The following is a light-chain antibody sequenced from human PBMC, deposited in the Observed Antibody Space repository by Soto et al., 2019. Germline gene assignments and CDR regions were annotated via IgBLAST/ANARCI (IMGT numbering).Light chain of an antibody. V-gene: IGLV2-14*01. CDR3: SSYRNNPTWV. Sequence: QSALTQPASVSGSPGQSITISCAGTSSDIGVYNYVSWYQQHPGKAPKLMIYEVSKRPSGVSNRFSGSKSGNTASLTISGLQAEDEADYYCSSYRNNPTWVFGGGTKLTVL. CDR2: EVS. CDR1: SSDIGVYNY. J-gene: IGLJ3*02.